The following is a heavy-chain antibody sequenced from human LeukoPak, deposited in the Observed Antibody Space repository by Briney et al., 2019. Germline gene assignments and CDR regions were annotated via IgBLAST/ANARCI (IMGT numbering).Heavy chain of an antibody. J-gene: IGHJ6*03. CDR1: GFAFHNYW. D-gene: IGHD2-2*02. CDR2: IKVDGSEE. Sequence: GGSLRLSCAASGFAFHNYWMSWVRQAPGKGLEWVANIKVDGSEEYYVDSVKGRFTISRDNAKSSLYLQMNSLRAEDTAVYYCARNTAAIVLRYFYFYMDVWGEGTTVTVSS. V-gene: IGHV3-7*01. CDR3: ARNTAAIVLRYFYFYMDV.